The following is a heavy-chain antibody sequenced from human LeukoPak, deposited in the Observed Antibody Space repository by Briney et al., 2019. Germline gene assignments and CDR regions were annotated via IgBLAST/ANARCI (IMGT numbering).Heavy chain of an antibody. J-gene: IGHJ6*04. CDR2: ISDSGGST. Sequence: PGGALRLSCAASGFTVSSNFLTWVRQAPGKGLEWVSGISDSGGSTKHAVSVKGRFTISRDNSKDTLYLQMNSLRAEDTAVYYCAELGIAMIGGVWGKGTTVTISS. CDR1: GFTVSSNF. D-gene: IGHD3-10*02. CDR3: AELGIAMIGGV. V-gene: IGHV3-23*01.